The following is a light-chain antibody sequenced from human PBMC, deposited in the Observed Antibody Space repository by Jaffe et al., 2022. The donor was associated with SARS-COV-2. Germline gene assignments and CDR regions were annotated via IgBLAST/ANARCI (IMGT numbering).Light chain of an antibody. CDR2: GAS. V-gene: IGKV3-15*01. CDR1: QSVSSN. J-gene: IGKJ4*01. Sequence: EIVMTQSPATLSVSPGERATLSCRASQSVSSNLAWYQQKPDQAPRLVIYGASTRATGIPARFSGSGSGTEFTLTISSLQSEDFAVYYCQQYNNWPLTFGGGTKVEI. CDR3: QQYNNWPLT.